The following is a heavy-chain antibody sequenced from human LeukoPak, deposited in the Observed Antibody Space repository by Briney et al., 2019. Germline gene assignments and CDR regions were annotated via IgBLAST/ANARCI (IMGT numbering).Heavy chain of an antibody. CDR3: ARDNIVVVPAAMVARGYYYGMDV. Sequence: PGGSLRLSCAASGFTFSSYSMTWVRQAPGKGLEWVSSISSSSSYIYYADSVKGRFTISRDNAKNTLYLQMNSLRAEDTAVYYCARDNIVVVPAAMVARGYYYGMDVWGQGTTVTVSS. CDR1: GFTFSSYS. V-gene: IGHV3-21*01. CDR2: ISSSSSYI. D-gene: IGHD2-2*01. J-gene: IGHJ6*02.